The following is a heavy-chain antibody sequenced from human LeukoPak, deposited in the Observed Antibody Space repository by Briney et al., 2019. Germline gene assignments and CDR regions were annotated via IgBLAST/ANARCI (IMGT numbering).Heavy chain of an antibody. J-gene: IGHJ4*02. CDR1: GGSFSSVNYY. D-gene: IGHD4-23*01. CDR3: ARAPIAVVTPLHFFDS. Sequence: PSETLSLTCTVSGGSFSSVNYYWTWLRPHAGKGLEWIGYIYYTGNTHYNPSLKSRLTISVDTSKNHFSLNLTSVSAADTALYYCARAPIAVVTPLHFFDSWGQGTLVTVSS. V-gene: IGHV4-31*03. CDR2: IYYTGNT.